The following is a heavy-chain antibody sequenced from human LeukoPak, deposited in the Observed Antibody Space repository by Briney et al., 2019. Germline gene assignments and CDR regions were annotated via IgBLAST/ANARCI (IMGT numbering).Heavy chain of an antibody. D-gene: IGHD6-19*01. CDR1: GFTLSRYW. J-gene: IGHJ4*02. V-gene: IGHV3-74*01. CDR3: TRQQDHNGWSDY. Sequence: GGPLRLSCAASGFTLSRYWMHWVRQAPGKGLAWVSRISSDGSVTTYADSVKGRFTISSDSAKNTLYLQMNSLRVEDTAVYFCTRQQDHNGWSDYWGRGTLVTVSS. CDR2: ISSDGSVT.